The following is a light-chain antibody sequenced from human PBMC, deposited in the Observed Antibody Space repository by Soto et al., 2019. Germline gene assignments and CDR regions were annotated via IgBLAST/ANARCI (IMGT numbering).Light chain of an antibody. Sequence: EIVLTQSPGPLSLSPGERATLSCRASQSVSSSYLAWYQQKPGQAPRLLIYGASSRATGIPDRFSGSGSGTGFTHTISRLEPEDFAVYYCQQYGSSPYTFGQGTKLEIK. CDR1: QSVSSSY. CDR3: QQYGSSPYT. J-gene: IGKJ2*01. CDR2: GAS. V-gene: IGKV3-20*01.